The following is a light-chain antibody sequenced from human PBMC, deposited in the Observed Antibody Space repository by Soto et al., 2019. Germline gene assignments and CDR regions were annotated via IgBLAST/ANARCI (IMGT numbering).Light chain of an antibody. V-gene: IGLV2-14*01. CDR2: GVS. Sequence: SALTQPASVSGSPGQSIAIPCTGSGRDVGAYNYVSWYQQHPGKAPKLIIYGVSHRPSGVSTRFSASRSAYTALLTISGLQAEDEADYYCSSFTTTYFYVFGPGTQLTVL. CDR3: SSFTTTYFYV. J-gene: IGLJ7*01. CDR1: GRDVGAYNY.